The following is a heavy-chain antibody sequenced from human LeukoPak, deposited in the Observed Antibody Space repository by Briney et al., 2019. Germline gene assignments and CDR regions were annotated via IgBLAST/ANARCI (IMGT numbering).Heavy chain of an antibody. D-gene: IGHD2-2*01. CDR3: AAEGPRRYCSSTSCYESYPKNYEGHYFDY. V-gene: IGHV1-69*05. CDR2: IIPIFGTA. CDR1: GGTFSSYA. J-gene: IGHJ4*02. Sequence: ASVKVSCKASGGTFSSYAISWVRQAPGQGLEWMGGIIPIFGTANYAQKFQGRVTITTDESTSTAYMELSSLRSEDTAVYYCAAEGPRRYCSSTSCYESYPKNYEGHYFDYWGQGTLVTVSS.